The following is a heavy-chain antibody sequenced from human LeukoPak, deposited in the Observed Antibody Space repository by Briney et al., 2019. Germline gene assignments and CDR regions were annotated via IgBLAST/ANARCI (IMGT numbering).Heavy chain of an antibody. CDR2: IYYSGST. Sequence: SETLSLTCTVSGGSISSYYWSWIRQPPGKGLEWIGYIYYSGSTNYNPSLKSRVTISVDTSKNQFSLKLSSVTAADTAVYYCARTHSSSWFFDYWGQGTLVTVSS. J-gene: IGHJ4*02. CDR3: ARTHSSSWFFDY. CDR1: GGSISSYY. V-gene: IGHV4-59*01. D-gene: IGHD6-13*01.